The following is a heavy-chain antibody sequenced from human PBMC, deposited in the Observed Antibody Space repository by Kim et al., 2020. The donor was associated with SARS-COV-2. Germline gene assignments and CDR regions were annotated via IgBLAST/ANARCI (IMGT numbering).Heavy chain of an antibody. Sequence: GGSLRLSCAASGLTFDHSAMNWVRQAPGKGLEWVAVISFDGRNKAYADSVQGRFTISRDNSKNTLHLQMSSLTVEDTALYYCARGNYYESVSLSDYYNALDVSGHGTPVTVSS. V-gene: IGHV3-30-3*01. CDR3: ARGNYYESVSLSDYYNALDV. CDR2: ISFDGRNK. CDR1: GLTFDHSA. J-gene: IGHJ6*02. D-gene: IGHD3-22*01.